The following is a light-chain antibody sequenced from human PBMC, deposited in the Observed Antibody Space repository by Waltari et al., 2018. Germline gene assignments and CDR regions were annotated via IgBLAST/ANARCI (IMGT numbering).Light chain of an antibody. CDR2: AAS. J-gene: IGKJ1*01. V-gene: IGKV1-39*01. CDR1: QSISTA. Sequence: DIHMTQSPSSLSASVGDRVTIACRASQSISTAVNWYQQTEGKAPKALIYAASTFQSGVPSRCSGSGAGTDFTLTISGLQTEDFATYYCQQNFATPWTFGRGTKVEIE. CDR3: QQNFATPWT.